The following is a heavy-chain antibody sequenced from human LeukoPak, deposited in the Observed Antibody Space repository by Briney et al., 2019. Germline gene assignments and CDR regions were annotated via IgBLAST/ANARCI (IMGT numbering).Heavy chain of an antibody. V-gene: IGHV3-21*01. J-gene: IGHJ5*02. Sequence: PGGSLRLSCAVSGFTFSSYGMNWVRQAPGRGLDWVSSISSGSTYIHYAGSVKGRFTISRDNGKNSLYLQMNSLRAEDTAVYYCARDKLAYCGGDCYPDAWGQGTLVTVSS. CDR1: GFTFSSYG. D-gene: IGHD2-21*02. CDR3: ARDKLAYCGGDCYPDA. CDR2: ISSGSTYI.